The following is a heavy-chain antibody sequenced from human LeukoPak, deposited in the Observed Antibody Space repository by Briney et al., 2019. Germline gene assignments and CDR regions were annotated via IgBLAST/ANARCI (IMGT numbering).Heavy chain of an antibody. CDR2: IRYDGSNK. V-gene: IGHV3-30*02. D-gene: IGHD2-2*01. CDR3: AKLDFYCSSTSCQFDY. J-gene: IGHJ4*02. Sequence: GGSLRLSCAASGFTFSSYGMHWVRRAPGKGLEWVAFIRYDGSNKYYADSVKGRFTISRDNSKNTLYLQMNSLRAEDTAVYYCAKLDFYCSSTSCQFDYWGQGTLVTVSS. CDR1: GFTFSSYG.